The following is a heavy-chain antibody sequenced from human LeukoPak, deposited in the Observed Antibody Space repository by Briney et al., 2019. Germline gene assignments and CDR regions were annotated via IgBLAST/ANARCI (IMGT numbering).Heavy chain of an antibody. J-gene: IGHJ4*02. V-gene: IGHV1-18*01. CDR1: GYTFTSYG. CDR3: ARDRYLRGSGSYDY. D-gene: IGHD3-10*01. CDR2: ISIYNDNT. Sequence: ASVKVSCKTSGYTFTSYGISWVRQAPGQGLEWLGWISIYNDNTNYAQELQGRVTMTTEKSTSMVYMELRSLRSDDTAVYYCARDRYLRGSGSYDYWGQGTLVTVSS.